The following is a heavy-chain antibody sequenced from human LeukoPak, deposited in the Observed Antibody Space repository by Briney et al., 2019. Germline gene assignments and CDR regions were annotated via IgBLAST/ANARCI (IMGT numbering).Heavy chain of an antibody. J-gene: IGHJ4*02. CDR3: ARDTPYYYDTSGHYHPPPTIDY. Sequence: GGSLRLSCAASGFTFSSYSMNWVRQAPGKGLEWVSYISSSSSTIYNADSVKGRFTISRDNAKNSLYLQMNSLRAEDTAVYYCARDTPYYYDTSGHYHPPPTIDYWGQGTLVTVSS. CDR2: ISSSSSTI. D-gene: IGHD3-22*01. V-gene: IGHV3-48*01. CDR1: GFTFSSYS.